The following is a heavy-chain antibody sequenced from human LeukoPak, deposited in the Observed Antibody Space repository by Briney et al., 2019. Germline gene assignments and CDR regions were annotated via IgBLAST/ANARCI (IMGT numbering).Heavy chain of an antibody. CDR1: GFTFSSYW. CDR3: AKDMGPGYSSSWYGHFDY. J-gene: IGHJ4*02. V-gene: IGHV3-74*01. Sequence: GGSLRLSCAASGFTFSSYWMHWVRQAPGKGLVWVSRINSDGSSTRYADSEKGRFTISRDNAKNTLYLQMNSLRAEDTALYYCAKDMGPGYSSSWYGHFDYWGQGTLVTVSS. D-gene: IGHD6-13*01. CDR2: INSDGSST.